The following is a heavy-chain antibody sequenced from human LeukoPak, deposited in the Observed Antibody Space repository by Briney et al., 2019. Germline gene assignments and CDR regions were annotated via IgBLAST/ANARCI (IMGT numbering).Heavy chain of an antibody. CDR1: GYTFTSYA. D-gene: IGHD5-12*01. J-gene: IGHJ4*02. CDR3: ARGVATNRYYFDY. V-gene: IGHV1-3*01. CDR2: INAGNGNT. Sequence: ASVKVSCKASGYTFTSYAMHWVRQAPGQRLEWMGWINAGNGNTKYSQKFQGRVTITRDTSASTAYMELSSLRSEDTAVYSCARGVATNRYYFDYWGQGTLVTVSS.